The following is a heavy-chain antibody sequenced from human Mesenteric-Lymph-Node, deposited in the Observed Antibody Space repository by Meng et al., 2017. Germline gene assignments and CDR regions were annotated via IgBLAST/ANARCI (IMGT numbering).Heavy chain of an antibody. V-gene: IGHV3-23*01. Sequence: GGSLRLSCAASGFHFTNYAMSWVRQAPGKALEWVSGISGSGANPFYADSVRGRFTISRDNSKYTLDLQMNSLRAEDTAIYYCAKEAATIGTPLFDSWGQGALVTVSS. J-gene: IGHJ4*02. CDR2: ISGSGANP. D-gene: IGHD1-1*01. CDR1: GFHFTNYA. CDR3: AKEAATIGTPLFDS.